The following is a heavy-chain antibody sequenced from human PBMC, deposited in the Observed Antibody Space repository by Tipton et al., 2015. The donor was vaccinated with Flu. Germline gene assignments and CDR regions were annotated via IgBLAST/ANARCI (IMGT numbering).Heavy chain of an antibody. J-gene: IGHJ4*02. CDR2: MYTSGST. CDR1: GGSMSSYY. V-gene: IGHV4-4*07. CDR3: ARGSGSGTYLIFDF. Sequence: TLSLTCTVSGGSMSSYYWAWIRQPAGKGLEWIGRMYTSGSTKYNPSLESRVTMSVDTSNNHFSLKLSSVTAADTAVYYCARGSGSGTYLIFDFRGQGTLATVSS. D-gene: IGHD3-10*01.